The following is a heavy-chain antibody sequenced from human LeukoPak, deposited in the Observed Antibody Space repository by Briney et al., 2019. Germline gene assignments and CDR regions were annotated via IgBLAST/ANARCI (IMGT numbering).Heavy chain of an antibody. CDR1: GYSYTSYN. J-gene: IGHJ5*02. V-gene: IGHV1-46*01. CDR2: IKPSGGNT. CDR3: ARDLGTVTTNWFDP. Sequence: GASVKVSCKTSGYSYTSYNLHWVRQAPGQRLEWMGIIKPSGGNTNYAQKFQGRVTMTRDTSISTAYMELSRLRSDDTAVYYCARDLGTVTTNWFDPWGQGTLVTVSS. D-gene: IGHD4-17*01.